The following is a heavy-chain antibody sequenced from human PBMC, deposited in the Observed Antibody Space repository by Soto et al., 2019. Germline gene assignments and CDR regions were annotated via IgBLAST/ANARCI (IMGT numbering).Heavy chain of an antibody. V-gene: IGHV3-48*01. CDR1: GFTFSSYS. J-gene: IGHJ5*02. D-gene: IGHD6-19*01. CDR3: AREGSSGWNGLNWFDP. CDR2: IISSSSTI. Sequence: EVQLVESGGGLVQPGGSLRLSCAASGFTFSSYSMNWVRQAPGKGLEWVSYIISSSSTIYYADSVKGRFTISRDNAKNSRYLQMNSRRAEDTAVYYCAREGSSGWNGLNWFDPWGQGTLVTASS.